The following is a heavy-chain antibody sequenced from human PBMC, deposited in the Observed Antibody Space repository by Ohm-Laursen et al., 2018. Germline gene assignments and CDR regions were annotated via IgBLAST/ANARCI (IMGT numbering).Heavy chain of an antibody. J-gene: IGHJ4*02. CDR1: GFTFSNYE. V-gene: IGHV3-7*01. CDR3: ARDPPEDSSWYADY. Sequence: SLRLSCAASGFTFSNYEMNWVRQAPGKGLEWVANIKPDASEEHYVDSVKGRFTISRDNANNSVYLQMNSLRAEDTAVYYCARDPPEDSSWYADYWGQGTLVTVSP. CDR2: IKPDASEE. D-gene: IGHD6-13*01.